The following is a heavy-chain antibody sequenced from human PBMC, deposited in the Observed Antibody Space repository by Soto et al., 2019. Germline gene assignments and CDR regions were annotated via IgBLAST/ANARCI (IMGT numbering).Heavy chain of an antibody. D-gene: IGHD4-17*01. CDR3: AKAGDSTVTPYYFDY. Sequence: GGSLRLSCAASGFTFSSYAMSWVRQAPGKGLEWVSAISGSGGSTYYADSVKGRFTISRDNSKNTLYLQMNSLRAEDTAVYYCAKAGDSTVTPYYFDYWGQGTLVTVSS. J-gene: IGHJ4*02. CDR2: ISGSGGST. CDR1: GFTFSSYA. V-gene: IGHV3-23*01.